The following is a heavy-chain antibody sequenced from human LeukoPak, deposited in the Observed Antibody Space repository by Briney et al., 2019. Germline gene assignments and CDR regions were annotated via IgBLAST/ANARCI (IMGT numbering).Heavy chain of an antibody. V-gene: IGHV1-18*04. J-gene: IGHJ4*02. CDR3: ARDWGREAPYDY. CDR2: ISAYNGNT. D-gene: IGHD3-16*01. Sequence: ASVKVSCKASRYTFTGYYMHWVRQAPGQGLEWMGWISAYNGNTNYAQKLQGRVTMTTDTSTSTAYMELRSLRSDDTAVYYCARDWGREAPYDYWGQGTLVTVSS. CDR1: RYTFTGYY.